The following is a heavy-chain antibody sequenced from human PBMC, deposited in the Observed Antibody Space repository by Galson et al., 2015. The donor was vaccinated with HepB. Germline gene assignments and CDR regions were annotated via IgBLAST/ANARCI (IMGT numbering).Heavy chain of an antibody. CDR1: GFTFSNYG. Sequence: SLRLSCAASGFTFSNYGMHWVRQAPGKGLDWVAVVWYDETNKYYADSVKGRFTISRDNSKNTLYLQMNSLRAEDTAVYYCARDRTSGWGEVDVWGKGTTVTVSS. CDR2: VWYDETNK. D-gene: IGHD6-19*01. CDR3: ARDRTSGWGEVDV. V-gene: IGHV3-33*01. J-gene: IGHJ6*04.